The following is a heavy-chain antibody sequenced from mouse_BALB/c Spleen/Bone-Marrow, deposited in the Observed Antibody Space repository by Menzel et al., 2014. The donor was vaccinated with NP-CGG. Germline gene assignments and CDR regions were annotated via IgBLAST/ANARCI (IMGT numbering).Heavy chain of an antibody. V-gene: IGHV2-2*02. CDR2: IWSGGGT. J-gene: IGHJ4*01. CDR3: ARNSHYYGYYYAMDY. CDR1: GFSLTSYG. Sequence: QVQLKQSGPGLVQPSQSLSITCTVSGFSLTSYGVHWVRQSPGKGLEWLGVIWSGGGTDYNAAFISRLSISKDNSKSQVFFKMNSLQANDTAIYYCARNSHYYGYYYAMDYWGQGTSVTVSS. D-gene: IGHD1-2*01.